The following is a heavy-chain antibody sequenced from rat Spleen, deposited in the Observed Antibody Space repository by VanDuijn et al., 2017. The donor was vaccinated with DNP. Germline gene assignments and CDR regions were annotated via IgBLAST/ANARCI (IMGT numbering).Heavy chain of an antibody. Sequence: EVQLVESGGGLVQPGRSLKLSCAASGFTFSDHNMAWVRQAPKKSLEWVATISYDGSDTYYRDSMKGRFTISRDNAKSTLYLQMDSLRSEDTATYFCAGRPPPTRGPFDYWGQGVTVTVSS. V-gene: IGHV5-7*01. J-gene: IGHJ2*01. CDR1: GFTFSDHN. D-gene: IGHD1-4*01. CDR2: ISYDGSDT. CDR3: AGRPPPTRGPFDY.